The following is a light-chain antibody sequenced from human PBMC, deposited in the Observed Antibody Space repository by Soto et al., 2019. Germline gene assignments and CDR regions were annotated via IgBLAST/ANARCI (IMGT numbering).Light chain of an antibody. CDR2: KAS. V-gene: IGKV1-5*03. J-gene: IGKJ1*01. Sequence: DIQMTQSPSTLSGSVGDRVTITCRASQTISSWLAWYQQKPWKAPKLLIYKASNLKSGVPSRFSGSGSGTEFTLTISSLQPDDFATSYCQHYNSYSEAFGQGTKVELK. CDR3: QHYNSYSEA. CDR1: QTISSW.